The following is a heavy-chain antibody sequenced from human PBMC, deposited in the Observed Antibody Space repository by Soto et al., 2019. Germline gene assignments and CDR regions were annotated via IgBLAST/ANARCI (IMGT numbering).Heavy chain of an antibody. J-gene: IGHJ6*02. CDR3: ALWQYQLHYYYYGMDV. CDR1: GGTFSSYA. Sequence: SVKVSCKASGGTFSSYAISWVRQAPGQGLEWMGGIIPIFGTANYAQKFQGRVTITADESTSTAYMELSSLRSEDTAVYYCALWQYQLHYYYYGMDVWGQGTTVTVSS. V-gene: IGHV1-69*13. CDR2: IIPIFGTA. D-gene: IGHD2-2*01.